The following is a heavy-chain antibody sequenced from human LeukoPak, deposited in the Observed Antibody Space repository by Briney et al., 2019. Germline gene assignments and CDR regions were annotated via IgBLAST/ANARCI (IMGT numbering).Heavy chain of an antibody. V-gene: IGHV3-73*01. CDR1: GFTFSGSA. J-gene: IGHJ5*02. D-gene: IGHD6-6*01. CDR3: TRRKSSSSSVENWFDP. CDR2: IRSKANSYAT. Sequence: GGSLRLSCAASGFTFSGSAMHWVRQASGKGLEWVGRIRSKANSYATAYAASVKGRFTISRDDSKNTAYLQMNSLKTGDTAVYYCTRRKSSSSSVENWFDPWGQGTLVTVSS.